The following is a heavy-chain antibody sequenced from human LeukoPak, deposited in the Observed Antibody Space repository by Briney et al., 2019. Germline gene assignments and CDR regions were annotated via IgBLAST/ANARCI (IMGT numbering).Heavy chain of an antibody. D-gene: IGHD3-10*01. V-gene: IGHV4-59*01. CDR1: GDSISTYY. Sequence: SETLSLTCTVSGDSISTYYWSWIRQPPGKGLEWIGYIYYRVTSDYNPSLKSRVTMSVDMSTRQISLKLSSVTAADTAVYYCARAVGGGGSGSLWGPGILVTVSS. J-gene: IGHJ4*02. CDR2: IYYRVTS. CDR3: ARAVGGGGSGSL.